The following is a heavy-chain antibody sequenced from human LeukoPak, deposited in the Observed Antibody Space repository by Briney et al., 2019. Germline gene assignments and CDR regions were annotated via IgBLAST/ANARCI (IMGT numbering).Heavy chain of an antibody. CDR2: INTNTGNP. Sequence: GASVKVSCKASGYTFSNYAMNWVRQAPGQGLEWMGWINTNTGNPTYAQGFTGRCVFSLDTSVRTAYLQISSLKAEDTAVYYCARVTKGAYYYGMDVWGQGTTVTVSS. J-gene: IGHJ6*02. D-gene: IGHD2-8*01. CDR1: GYTFSNYA. CDR3: ARVTKGAYYYGMDV. V-gene: IGHV7-4-1*02.